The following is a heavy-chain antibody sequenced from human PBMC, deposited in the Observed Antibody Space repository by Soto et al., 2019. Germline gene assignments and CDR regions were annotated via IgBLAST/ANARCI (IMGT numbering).Heavy chain of an antibody. Sequence: SETLSLTCTVSGGSISSYYWSWIRQPPGKGLEWIGYIYDSGSTNYNPSLKSRVTISVDTSKNQFSLRLSSVSAADTAVYYCARRYYDFWSGNYYYMDVWGKGTTVTVSS. J-gene: IGHJ6*03. D-gene: IGHD3-3*01. CDR3: ARRYYDFWSGNYYYMDV. V-gene: IGHV4-59*01. CDR1: GGSISSYY. CDR2: IYDSGST.